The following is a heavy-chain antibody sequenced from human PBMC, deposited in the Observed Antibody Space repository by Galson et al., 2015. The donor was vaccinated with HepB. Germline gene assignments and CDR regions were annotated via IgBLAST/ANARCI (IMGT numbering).Heavy chain of an antibody. CDR1: GGSISSSSYY. CDR2: ISYSGST. Sequence: ETLSLTCTVSGGSISSSSYYWDWIRQPPGKGLEWIGSISYSGSTYYNPSLKSRVIISVDTSKNQFSLKLRSVTAADTAVYYCARHANSNWFDPWGQGTLVTVSS. V-gene: IGHV4-39*01. CDR3: ARHANSNWFDP. J-gene: IGHJ5*02. D-gene: IGHD4/OR15-4a*01.